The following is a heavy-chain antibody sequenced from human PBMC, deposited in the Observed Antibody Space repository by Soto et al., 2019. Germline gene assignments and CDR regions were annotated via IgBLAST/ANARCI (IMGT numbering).Heavy chain of an antibody. V-gene: IGHV4-59*01. J-gene: IGHJ3*02. CDR3: ARHRIVGAIDAFDI. Sequence: SETLSLTCTVSGGSINTYYWSWIRQPPGKGLEWIGYVDYSGNSDSSPSLKSRVTISIDTSKKQVSLKLNSVTAADTAVYYCARHRIVGAIDAFDIWGQGTMVTVSS. D-gene: IGHD1-26*01. CDR2: VDYSGNS. CDR1: GGSINTYY.